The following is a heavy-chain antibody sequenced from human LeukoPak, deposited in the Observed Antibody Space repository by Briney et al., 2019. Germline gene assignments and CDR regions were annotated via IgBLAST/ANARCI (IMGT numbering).Heavy chain of an antibody. D-gene: IGHD2-2*01. J-gene: IGHJ5*02. CDR2: INHSGST. CDR1: GGSFSGYY. V-gene: IGHV4-34*01. CDR3: ARSNIDYYQNWFDP. Sequence: PSETLSLTCAVYGGSFSGYYWSWIRQPPGKGLEWIGEINHSGSTNYNPSLKSRVTISVDTSKNQFSLKLSSVTAADTAVYYCARSNIDYYQNWFDPWGQGTLVTVSS.